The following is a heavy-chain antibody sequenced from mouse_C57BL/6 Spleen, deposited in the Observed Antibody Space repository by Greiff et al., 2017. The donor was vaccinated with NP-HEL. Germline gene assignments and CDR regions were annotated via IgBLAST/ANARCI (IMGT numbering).Heavy chain of an antibody. CDR1: GFTFSDYG. V-gene: IGHV5-17*01. D-gene: IGHD1-2*01. J-gene: IGHJ2*01. Sequence: EVKVVESGGGLVKPGGSLKLSCAASGFTFSDYGMHWVRQAPEKGLEWVAYISSGSSTIYYAATVKGRFTISRDNAKNTLFLQMTSLRSEDTAMYYCARSYLRYYGVDYWGQGTTLTVSS. CDR3: ARSYLRYYGVDY. CDR2: ISSGSSTI.